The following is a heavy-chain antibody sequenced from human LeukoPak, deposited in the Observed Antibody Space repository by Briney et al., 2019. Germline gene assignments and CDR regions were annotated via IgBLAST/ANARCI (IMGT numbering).Heavy chain of an antibody. D-gene: IGHD4-23*01. CDR2: IYSGGST. V-gene: IGHV3-53*01. CDR3: AKGEATVVTPSEYFQH. CDR1: GFTVSSNY. J-gene: IGHJ1*01. Sequence: GGSLRLSCAASGFTVSSNYMSWVRQAPGKGLEWVSVIYSGGSTYYADSVKGRFTISRDNSKNTLYLQMNSLRAEDTAVYYCAKGEATVVTPSEYFQHWGQGTLVTVSS.